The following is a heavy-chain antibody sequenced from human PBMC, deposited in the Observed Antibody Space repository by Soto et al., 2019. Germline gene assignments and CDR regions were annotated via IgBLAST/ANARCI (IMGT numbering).Heavy chain of an antibody. J-gene: IGHJ4*02. Sequence: SLKVSCKASGGTFSSYAISWVRQAPGQGLEWMGGIIPIFGTANYAQKFQGRVTITADESTSTAYMELSSLRSEDTAVYYCARKTLGSGYYLWWGQGTLVTVSS. CDR1: GGTFSSYA. D-gene: IGHD3-22*01. CDR3: ARKTLGSGYYLW. CDR2: IIPIFGTA. V-gene: IGHV1-69*13.